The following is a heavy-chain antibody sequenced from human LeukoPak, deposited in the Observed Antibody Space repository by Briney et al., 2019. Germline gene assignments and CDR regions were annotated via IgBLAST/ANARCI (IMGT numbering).Heavy chain of an antibody. CDR2: ISGDGDYT. D-gene: IGHD3-10*01. Sequence: GGSLRLSCAAPGFTFDDYAMHWVRQAPGMGLEWVSLISGDGDYTYYADSVKGRFTISRDNSKNSLYLQMNTLRTEDNALYYCAKGHGSRTGDFEYWGQGTLVTVSS. J-gene: IGHJ4*02. CDR1: GFTFDDYA. V-gene: IGHV3-43*02. CDR3: AKGHGSRTGDFEY.